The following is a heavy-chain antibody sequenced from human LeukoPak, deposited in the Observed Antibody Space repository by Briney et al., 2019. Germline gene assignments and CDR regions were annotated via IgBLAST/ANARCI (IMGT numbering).Heavy chain of an antibody. D-gene: IGHD1/OR15-1a*01. V-gene: IGHV3-9*01. CDR1: GLRFNEYG. CDR3: LKDPTRNNVQNTISYLDF. Sequence: GGSVRLSRGACGLRFNEYGMHWVQQAAGKGREWVSGMSWNSVCTGYGHSVTGRFTISRDNHNNSAYLQMNRLRVEDTALYDCLKDPTRNNVQNTISYLDFWGQGTLVTVPS. CDR2: MSWNSVCT. J-gene: IGHJ4*02.